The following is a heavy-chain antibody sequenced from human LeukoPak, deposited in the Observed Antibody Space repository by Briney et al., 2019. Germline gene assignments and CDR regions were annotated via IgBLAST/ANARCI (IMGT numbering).Heavy chain of an antibody. CDR3: ARRSLVRTVGYYYAMDV. J-gene: IGHJ6*02. V-gene: IGHV4-4*07. Sequence: SETLSLTCTVSGGSISSYYWSWIRQPPGKGLEWIGRMHPSGSTNYNPSLKSRLTVSLDTSKNQFSLKLTSVTAADTAVYYCARRSLVRTVGYYYAMDVWGQGTTVTVSS. CDR2: MHPSGST. D-gene: IGHD1-26*01. CDR1: GGSISSYY.